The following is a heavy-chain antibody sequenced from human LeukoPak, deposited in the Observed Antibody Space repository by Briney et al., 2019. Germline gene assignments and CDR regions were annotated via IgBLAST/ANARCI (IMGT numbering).Heavy chain of an antibody. CDR3: ARGGYSYGPFDY. CDR1: GGTFSSYA. Sequence: KVSCKASGGTFSSYAISWVRQMPGKGLEWMGIIYPADSDTRYSPSFQGQVTISADKSIRTAYLQWSSLKASDTAIYYCARGGYSYGPFDYWGQGTLVTVSS. J-gene: IGHJ4*02. D-gene: IGHD5-18*01. CDR2: IYPADSDT. V-gene: IGHV5-51*01.